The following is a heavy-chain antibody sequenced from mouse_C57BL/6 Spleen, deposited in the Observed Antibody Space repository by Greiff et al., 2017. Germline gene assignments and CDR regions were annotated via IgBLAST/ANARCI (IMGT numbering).Heavy chain of an antibody. J-gene: IGHJ2*01. V-gene: IGHV1-18*01. CDR3: AREHSNSYFDY. CDR1: GYTFTDYN. Sequence: VVEPGASVKIPCKASGYTFTDYNMDWVKQSHGKSLEWIGDINPNNGGTIYNQKFKGKATLTVDKSSSTAYMELRSLTSEDTAVYYCAREHSNSYFDYWGQGTTLTVSS. D-gene: IGHD2-5*01. CDR2: INPNNGGT.